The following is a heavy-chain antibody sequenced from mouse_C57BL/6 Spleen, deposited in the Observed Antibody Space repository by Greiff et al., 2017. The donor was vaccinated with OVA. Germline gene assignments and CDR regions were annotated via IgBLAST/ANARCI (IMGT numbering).Heavy chain of an antibody. CDR3: ARGDYGNDVFAY. D-gene: IGHD2-2*01. V-gene: IGHV5-17*01. CDR1: GFNFSDYG. CDR2: ISSGSSTI. J-gene: IGHJ3*01. Sequence: EVQLVESGGGLVTPGGSLKLSCAASGFNFSDYGMHWVRQAPERGLEWVAYISSGSSTIYYADTVKGRFTISRDNAKHTLYLEMTSLRSDDTAMYYCARGDYGNDVFAYWGQGNLVTVA.